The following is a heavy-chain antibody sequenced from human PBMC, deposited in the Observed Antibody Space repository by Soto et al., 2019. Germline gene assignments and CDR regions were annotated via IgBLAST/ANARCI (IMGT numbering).Heavy chain of an antibody. Sequence: SETLSLTCAVYCGSFSGYYWSWIRQPPGKGLEWIGEINHSGSTNYNPSLKSRVTISVDTSKNQFSLKLSSVTAADTAVYYCARGGHYYDSSGYYYQVYYYGMDVWGQGTTVTVSS. V-gene: IGHV4-34*01. CDR3: ARGGHYYDSSGYYYQVYYYGMDV. D-gene: IGHD3-22*01. CDR1: CGSFSGYY. CDR2: INHSGST. J-gene: IGHJ6*02.